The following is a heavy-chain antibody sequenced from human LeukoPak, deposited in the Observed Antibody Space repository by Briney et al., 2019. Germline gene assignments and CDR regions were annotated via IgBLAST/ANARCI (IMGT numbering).Heavy chain of an antibody. V-gene: IGHV3-53*01. CDR3: ARGGGLGSSGRLAYFDY. J-gene: IGHJ4*02. Sequence: GGSLRLSCAASGFTFSSNYMSWVRQAPGKGLEWVSLIYSGGNTYYSDSVKGRFTISRDNSRNTLYLQMNSLRAEDTAVYYCARGGGLGSSGRLAYFDYWGQGTPVTVSS. CDR1: GFTFSSNY. D-gene: IGHD6-19*01. CDR2: IYSGGNT.